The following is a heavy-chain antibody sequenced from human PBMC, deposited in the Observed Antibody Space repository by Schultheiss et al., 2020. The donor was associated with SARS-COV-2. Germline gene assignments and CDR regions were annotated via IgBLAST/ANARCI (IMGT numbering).Heavy chain of an antibody. CDR1: GGSINGYY. CDR3: ARGQQLPPDSYFDY. J-gene: IGHJ4*02. Sequence: SETLSLTCTVSGGSINGYYWTWIRQPPGKALEWIGYIYNRESGGAGGTNYNPSLKGRVTISADTSKNQVSLILNSVTAVDTAVYYCARGQQLPPDSYFDYWGQGTLVTVSS. V-gene: IGHV4-59*01. D-gene: IGHD6-13*01. CDR2: IYNRESGGAGGT.